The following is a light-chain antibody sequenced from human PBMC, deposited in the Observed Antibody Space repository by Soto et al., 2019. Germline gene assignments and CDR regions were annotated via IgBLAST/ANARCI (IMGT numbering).Light chain of an antibody. V-gene: IGKV3-20*01. Sequence: EIVFTQSPGTLSLSPGERATLSCSASQSVSSSYLAWYQQKPGQAPRLLIYGASSRATGIPDRFSGSGSGTDFTLTISRMEPEDFAAYYCQQYGSSPRTFGQGTKVDIK. CDR1: QSVSSSY. CDR3: QQYGSSPRT. CDR2: GAS. J-gene: IGKJ2*01.